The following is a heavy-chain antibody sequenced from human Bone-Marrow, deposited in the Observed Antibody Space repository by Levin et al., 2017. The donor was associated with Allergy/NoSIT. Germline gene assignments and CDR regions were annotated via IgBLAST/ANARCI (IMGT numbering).Heavy chain of an antibody. V-gene: IGHV3-30*18. D-gene: IGHD2-2*01. J-gene: IGHJ6*02. CDR1: GFTFSSYG. CDR2: ISYDGSNK. CDR3: AKGTYCSSTSCSVYYYDYGMDV. Sequence: GGSLRLSCAASGFTFSSYGMHWVRQAPGKGLEWVAVISYDGSNKYYADSVKGRFTISRDNSKNTLYLQMNSLRAEDTAVYYCAKGTYCSSTSCSVYYYDYGMDVWGQGTTVTVSS.